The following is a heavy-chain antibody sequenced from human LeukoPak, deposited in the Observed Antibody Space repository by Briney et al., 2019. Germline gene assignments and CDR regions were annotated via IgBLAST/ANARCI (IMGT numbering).Heavy chain of an antibody. CDR1: GFTFSSYW. CDR2: INSDGSST. D-gene: IGHD2-15*01. J-gene: IGHJ4*02. Sequence: GGSLRLSCAASGFTFSSYWMHWVRQAPGKGLVWVSRINSDGSSTSYADSVKGRFTISRDNAKNTLYLQMNSLRAEDTAVYYCAREAIRDIVVVVAAPLNSDYWGQGTLVTVSS. CDR3: AREAIRDIVVVVAAPLNSDY. V-gene: IGHV3-74*01.